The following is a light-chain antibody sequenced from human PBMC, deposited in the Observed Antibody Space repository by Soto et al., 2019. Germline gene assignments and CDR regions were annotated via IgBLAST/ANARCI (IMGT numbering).Light chain of an antibody. J-gene: IGKJ1*01. CDR3: KQYGSSSWT. CDR2: GAS. Sequence: EIVLTQSPGTLSLSPGERATLSCRASQSVSSSYLAWYQQKPGQAPRLLIYGASSRATGIPDRFSGSGSGTDFTLTISRLESEDFAVYYCKQYGSSSWTGGQGTKVEIK. CDR1: QSVSSSY. V-gene: IGKV3-20*01.